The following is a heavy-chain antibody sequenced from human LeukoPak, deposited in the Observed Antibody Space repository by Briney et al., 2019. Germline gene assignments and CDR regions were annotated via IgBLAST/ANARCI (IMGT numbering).Heavy chain of an antibody. CDR3: ARERYCSSTSCYKGWFDP. CDR1: GYSISSGYY. J-gene: IGHJ5*02. V-gene: IGHV4-38-2*02. CDR2: MYHSGST. D-gene: IGHD2-2*02. Sequence: PSETLSLTCTVSGYSISSGYYWGWIRQPPGKGLEWIGSMYHSGSTYYNPSLKSRVTISVDTSKNQFSLKLSSVTAADTAVYYCARERYCSSTSCYKGWFDPWGQGTLVTVSS.